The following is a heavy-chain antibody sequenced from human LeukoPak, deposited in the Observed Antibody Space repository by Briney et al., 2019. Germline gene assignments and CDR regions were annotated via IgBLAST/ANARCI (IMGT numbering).Heavy chain of an antibody. J-gene: IGHJ4*02. CDR1: GGTFSSYT. CDR2: IIPILGIA. Sequence: GASVKVSCKASGGTFSSYTISWVRQPPGQGLEWMGRIIPILGIANYAQRFQGRVTITADKSTSTAYMELSSLRSEDTAVYYCARDLGIVVVPAVHFDYWGQGTLVTVSS. CDR3: ARDLGIVVVPAVHFDY. D-gene: IGHD2-2*01. V-gene: IGHV1-69*04.